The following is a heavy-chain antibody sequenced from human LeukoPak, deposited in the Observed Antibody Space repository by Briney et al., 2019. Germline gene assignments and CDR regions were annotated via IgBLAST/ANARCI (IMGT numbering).Heavy chain of an antibody. CDR1: ELTFSRCW. J-gene: IGHJ3*02. CDR2: INEDGSAI. V-gene: IGHV3-7*01. Sequence: PGGSLRLSCLASELTFSRCWMSWVRQPPGRGLEWVAHINEDGSAIYYVDSVKGRFTISRDNGKNSLYLQMNSLRAEDTAVYYCARSQWLARDVFDIWGQGTMVTVSS. CDR3: ARSQWLARDVFDI. D-gene: IGHD6-19*01.